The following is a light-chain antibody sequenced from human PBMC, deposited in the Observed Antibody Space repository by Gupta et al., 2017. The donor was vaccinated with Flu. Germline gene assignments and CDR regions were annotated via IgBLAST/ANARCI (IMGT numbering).Light chain of an antibody. J-gene: IGKJ2*03. CDR3: HHHRS. CDR2: YGS. V-gene: IGKV6-21*01. CDR1: GGIGSS. Sequence: VLTRSPEFQSVTPKEKVTITCRASGGIGSSLHWYQQKPDQSPKLLIQYGSQSFSGVPSRFSGSGSGTDFTLTISSLEAEDAATYYCHHHRSFGQGTKLEIK.